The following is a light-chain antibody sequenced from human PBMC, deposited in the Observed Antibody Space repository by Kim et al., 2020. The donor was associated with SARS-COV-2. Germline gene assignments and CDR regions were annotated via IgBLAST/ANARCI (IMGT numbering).Light chain of an antibody. CDR2: DVT. V-gene: IGLV2-14*03. CDR3: SSYAGSATLV. CDR1: SSHAGTYNY. Sequence: GHSITISCTGTSSHAGTYNYVSWYQQHPGKPPQLMIYDVTNRPSGVSNRFSGSKSGNTASLTISGLQAEDEGDYYCSSYAGSATLVFGTGTKVTVL. J-gene: IGLJ1*01.